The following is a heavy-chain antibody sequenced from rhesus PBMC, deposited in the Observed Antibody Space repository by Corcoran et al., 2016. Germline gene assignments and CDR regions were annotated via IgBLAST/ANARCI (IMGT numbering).Heavy chain of an antibody. CDR2: ISDSGGAP. CDR1: GDSINSDQ. Sequence: QVQLQESGPGLVKPSETLSLTCAVSGDSINSDQWSWIRQPPGKGLEWIGRISDSGGAPDYTPSPKDRVTIPPATSKNQFSLNLTSVTAADTALYYCARYYDSANPKTRFDVWGPGLLVTVSS. D-gene: IGHD3-28*01. J-gene: IGHJ5-1*01. CDR3: ARYYDSANPKTRFDV. V-gene: IGHV4-173*01.